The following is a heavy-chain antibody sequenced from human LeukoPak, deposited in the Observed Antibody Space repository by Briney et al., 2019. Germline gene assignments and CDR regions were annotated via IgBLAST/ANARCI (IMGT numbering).Heavy chain of an antibody. CDR1: GFTFSDYY. CDR3: ARDGYRSSWYWFDP. D-gene: IGHD6-13*01. Sequence: PGGSLRLSCAASGFTFSDYYMSWIRQAPVKGLEWVSYISSSGSTIYYADSVKGRFTISRDNAKNSLYLQMNSLRAEDTAVYYCARDGYRSSWYWFDPWGQGTLVTVSS. V-gene: IGHV3-11*01. J-gene: IGHJ5*02. CDR2: ISSSGSTI.